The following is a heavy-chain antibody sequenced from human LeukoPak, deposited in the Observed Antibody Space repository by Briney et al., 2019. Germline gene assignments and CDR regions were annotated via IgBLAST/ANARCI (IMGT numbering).Heavy chain of an antibody. CDR1: GGSISSSSYY. CDR2: IYYSGST. Sequence: PSETLSLTCTISGGSISSSSYYWGWIRQPPGKGLEWIGSIYYSGSTYYNPPLKSRVTISVDTSKNQFSLKLSSVTAADTAVYYCARVGGTVVTDYYYYYMDVWGKGTTVTVSS. J-gene: IGHJ6*03. V-gene: IGHV4-39*07. D-gene: IGHD4-23*01. CDR3: ARVGGTVVTDYYYYYMDV.